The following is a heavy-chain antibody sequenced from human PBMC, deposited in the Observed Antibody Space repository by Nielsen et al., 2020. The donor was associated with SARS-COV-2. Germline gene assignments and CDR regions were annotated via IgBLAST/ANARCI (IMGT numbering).Heavy chain of an antibody. CDR1: GFTFSGPA. V-gene: IGHV3-73*01. D-gene: IGHD6-19*01. CDR3: ARQDSSGWFKYYYYMDV. J-gene: IGHJ6*03. Sequence: GGSLRLSCAASGFTFSGPAMHWVRQASGKGLEWVGRIRSRLNSYATAYAASVKGRFTISRDDSSNTACLQMNSLKTEDTAVYYCARQDSSGWFKYYYYMDVWGKGTTVTVSS. CDR2: IRSRLNSYAT.